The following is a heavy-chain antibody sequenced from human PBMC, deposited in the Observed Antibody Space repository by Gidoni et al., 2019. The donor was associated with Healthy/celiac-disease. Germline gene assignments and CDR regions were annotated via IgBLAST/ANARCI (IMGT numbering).Heavy chain of an antibody. D-gene: IGHD6-13*01. V-gene: IGHV4-59*01. CDR2: IYYSGST. CDR3: AREKYSSSPFDI. J-gene: IGHJ3*02. Sequence: WIGYIYYSGSTNYNPSLKSRVTISVDTSKNQFSLKLSSVTAADTAVYYCAREKYSSSPFDIWGQGTMVTVSS.